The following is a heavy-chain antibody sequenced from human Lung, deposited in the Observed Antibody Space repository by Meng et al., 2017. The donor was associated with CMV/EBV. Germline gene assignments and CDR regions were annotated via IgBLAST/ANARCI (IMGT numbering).Heavy chain of an antibody. CDR2: IYYSGST. CDR3: AITYSSSWYFY. CDR1: GGFVSSGSYY. J-gene: IGHJ4*02. V-gene: IGHV4-61*01. Sequence: SXTXSLXCTVSGGFVSSGSYYWSWIRQPPGKGLEWIGYIYYSGSTNYNPSLKSRVTISVDTSKNQFSLKLSSVTAADTAVYYCAITYSSSWYFYWGQGTLVTSSS. D-gene: IGHD6-13*01.